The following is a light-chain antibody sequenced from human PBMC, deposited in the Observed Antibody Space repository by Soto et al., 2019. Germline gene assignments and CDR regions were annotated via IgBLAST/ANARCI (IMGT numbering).Light chain of an antibody. CDR1: TGAVTSGNY. J-gene: IGLJ3*02. CDR3: LLYYGGAHLV. CDR2: TTN. Sequence: QTVVTQEPSLTVSPGGTVTLTCASSTGAVTSGNYPSWFQRKPGQAPRTLIYTTNDKHSWTPARFSGSLLGGRATLTLSGAQPEDEADYYCLLYYGGAHLVFSGGTKVTVL. V-gene: IGLV7-43*01.